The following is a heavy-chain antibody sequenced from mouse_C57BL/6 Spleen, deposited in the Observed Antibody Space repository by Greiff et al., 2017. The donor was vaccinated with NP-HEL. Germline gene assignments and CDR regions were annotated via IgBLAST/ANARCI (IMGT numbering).Heavy chain of an antibody. CDR3: ASYDYGLYYYAMDY. CDR2: IYPGDGDT. Sequence: VQLQQSGPELVKPGASVKISCKASGYAFSSSWMNWVKQRPGTGLEWIGRIYPGDGDTNYNGKFKGKATLTADKSSSTAYMQLSSLTSEDSAVYFCASYDYGLYYYAMDYWGQGTSVTVSS. CDR1: GYAFSSSW. J-gene: IGHJ4*01. V-gene: IGHV1-82*01. D-gene: IGHD2-4*01.